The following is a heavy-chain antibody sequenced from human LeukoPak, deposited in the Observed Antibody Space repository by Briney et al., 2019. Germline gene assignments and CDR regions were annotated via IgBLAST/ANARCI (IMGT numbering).Heavy chain of an antibody. Sequence: GRSLRLSCATSGISFNGYAFHWVRHAPGKGLEWVALISSDEKNIFYADSVKGRFIISRDNSKNTLYLQMNSLRAEDTAVYYCARDRYSSSRLNYWGQGTLVTVSS. CDR3: ARDRYSSSRLNY. CDR1: GISFNGYA. D-gene: IGHD6-13*01. CDR2: ISSDEKNI. V-gene: IGHV3-30*04. J-gene: IGHJ4*02.